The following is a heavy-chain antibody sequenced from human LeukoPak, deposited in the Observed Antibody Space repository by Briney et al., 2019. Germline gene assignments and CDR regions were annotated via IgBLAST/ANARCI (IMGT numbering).Heavy chain of an antibody. CDR3: ARGVGGADY. CDR1: GFTFDDYA. J-gene: IGHJ4*02. Sequence: PGRSLRLSCAASGFTFDDYAMHWVRQAPGKGLEWVSGISWNSGSIGYADSVKGRFTISRDNAKNSLYLQMNSLRAEDTAVYYCARGVGGADYWGQGTLVTVSS. CDR2: ISWNSGSI. V-gene: IGHV3-9*01. D-gene: IGHD2-21*01.